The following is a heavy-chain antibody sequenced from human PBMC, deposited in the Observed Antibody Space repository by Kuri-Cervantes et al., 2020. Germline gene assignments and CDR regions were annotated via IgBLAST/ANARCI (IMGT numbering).Heavy chain of an antibody. CDR3: ASTGYQLPFTDF. CDR2: INAGNGNT. J-gene: IGHJ4*01. Sequence: ASVKVSCKASGGTFSSYAMHWVRQAPGQRLEWMGWINAGNGNTKYSQKFQGRVTITRDTSASTAYMELSSLRSEDTAVYYCASTGYQLPFTDFWGQGTLVTVSS. V-gene: IGHV1-3*01. D-gene: IGHD2-2*01. CDR1: GGTFSSYA.